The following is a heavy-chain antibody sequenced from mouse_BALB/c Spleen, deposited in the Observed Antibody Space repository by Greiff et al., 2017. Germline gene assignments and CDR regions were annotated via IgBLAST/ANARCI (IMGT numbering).Heavy chain of an antibody. CDR3: ARGRTRAMDY. V-gene: IGHV5-6-5*01. CDR2: ISSGGST. Sequence: EVQVVESGGGLVQPGGSLKLSCAASGFTFSSYAMSWVRQTPEKRLEWVASISSGGSTYYPDSVKGRFTISRDNARNILYLQMSSLRSEDTAMYYCARGRTRAMDYWGQGTSVTVSS. CDR1: GFTFSSYA. J-gene: IGHJ4*01.